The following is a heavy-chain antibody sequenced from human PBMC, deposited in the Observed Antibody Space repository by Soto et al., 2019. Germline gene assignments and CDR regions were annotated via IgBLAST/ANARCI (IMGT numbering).Heavy chain of an antibody. Sequence: SETLSLTCTVSGGSISSSSYYWGWIRQPPGKGLEWIGSIYYSGSTYYNPSLKSRVTISVDTSKNQFSLKLSSVTAADTAVYYCARKAGGIAALDYWGQGTLVTVSS. J-gene: IGHJ4*02. V-gene: IGHV4-39*01. CDR2: IYYSGST. CDR1: GGSISSSSYY. D-gene: IGHD6-13*01. CDR3: ARKAGGIAALDY.